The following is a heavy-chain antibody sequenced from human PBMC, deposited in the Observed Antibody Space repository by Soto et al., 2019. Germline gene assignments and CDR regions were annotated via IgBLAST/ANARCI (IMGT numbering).Heavy chain of an antibody. CDR1: GFTFSSYG. CDR2: ISYDGSNK. CDR3: AKDILLARGYSYGYTPWLAYYYYYGMDV. V-gene: IGHV3-30*18. J-gene: IGHJ6*02. Sequence: PGGSLRLSCAASGFTFSSYGMHWVRQAPGKGLEWVAVISYDGSNKYYADSVKGRFTISRNNSKNTLYLQMNSLRAEDTAVYYCAKDILLARGYSYGYTPWLAYYYYYGMDVWGQGTTVTVSS. D-gene: IGHD5-18*01.